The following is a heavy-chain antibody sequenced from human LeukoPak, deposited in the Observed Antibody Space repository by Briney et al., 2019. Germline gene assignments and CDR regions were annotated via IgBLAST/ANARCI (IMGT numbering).Heavy chain of an antibody. CDR1: GFTFSSYA. V-gene: IGHV3-30-3*01. CDR2: ISYDGSSE. D-gene: IGHD3-10*01. CDR3: ARDPLTYGSGRYYQAFDY. J-gene: IGHJ4*02. Sequence: GGSLRLSCAASGFTFSSYALHWVRQAPGQGLEWVAVISYDGSSEYYADSVKGRFIISRDNSKNTLYLQMNSLRAEDTAVYYCARDPLTYGSGRYYQAFDYWGQGTLVTVSS.